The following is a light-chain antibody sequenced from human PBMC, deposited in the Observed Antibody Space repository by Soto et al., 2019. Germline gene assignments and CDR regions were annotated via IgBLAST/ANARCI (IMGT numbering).Light chain of an antibody. V-gene: IGKV3D-20*02. CDR2: GAS. Sequence: EIVLTQSPATLSLSPGERATLSCRASQSVSNNYLAWYQQKPGQAPRLLIYGASNRATGIPDRFSGSGSGTDFTLTISSLEPEDSAVYYCQQRHMWPITFGQGTRLEI. CDR1: QSVSNNY. J-gene: IGKJ5*01. CDR3: QQRHMWPIT.